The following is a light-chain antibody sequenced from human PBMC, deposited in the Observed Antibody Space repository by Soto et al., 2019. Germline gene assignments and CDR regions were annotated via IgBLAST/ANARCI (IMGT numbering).Light chain of an antibody. V-gene: IGKV3-15*01. CDR1: QSVSSN. Sequence: EIVMTQSPSTLSVSPGERATLSCRASQSVSSNLAWYQQKPGQAPRLLIHGASTRATGIPARFSGSGSGTEFTLTISSLQSEDLALYYCQQYSNWTFGQGTKV. J-gene: IGKJ1*01. CDR3: QQYSNWT. CDR2: GAS.